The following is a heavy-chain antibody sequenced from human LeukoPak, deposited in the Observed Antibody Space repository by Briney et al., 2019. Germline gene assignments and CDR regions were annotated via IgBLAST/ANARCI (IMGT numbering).Heavy chain of an antibody. CDR2: ISSSGSTV. CDR1: GFTFSSSS. V-gene: IGHV3-48*04. D-gene: IGHD6-13*01. Sequence: GGSLRLSCAASGFTFSSSSMNWVRQAPGKGLEWVSYISSSGSTVYYADSVTGRFTISRDSAKNSLFLQMNSLRAEDTAVYYCARDLEVGSSSWDDAFDIWGQGTMVTVSS. J-gene: IGHJ3*02. CDR3: ARDLEVGSSSWDDAFDI.